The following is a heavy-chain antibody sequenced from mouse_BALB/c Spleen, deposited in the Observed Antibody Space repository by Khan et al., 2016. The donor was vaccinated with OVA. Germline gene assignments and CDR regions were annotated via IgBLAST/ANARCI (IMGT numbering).Heavy chain of an antibody. CDR3: ARGETVNDAMDY. CDR1: GYIFTSYW. V-gene: IGHV1S132*01. Sequence: QVQLQQSGAELVRPGASVKLSCKTSGYIFTSYWIHWVKQRSGQGLEWIARIYPGTGSTWYNEKFKGKATLTADKSSSTAYMQLSSLKAEDSDGYFCARGETVNDAMDYWGQGTSVTVSS. D-gene: IGHD1-1*01. J-gene: IGHJ4*01. CDR2: IYPGTGST.